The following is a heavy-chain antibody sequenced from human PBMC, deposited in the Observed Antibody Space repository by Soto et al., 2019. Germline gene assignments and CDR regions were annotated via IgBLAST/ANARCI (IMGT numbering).Heavy chain of an antibody. D-gene: IGHD5-12*01. Sequence: EVQLLESGGGLVQPGGSLRLSCAASGFTFSSYAMSWVRQAPGKGLEWVSAISGSGGSTYYADSVKGRFTISRDNSKNTLYLKKNSRRAEDRAVYYCAKNRRSGYDSEGDFDYWGQGTLVTVSS. V-gene: IGHV3-23*01. CDR3: AKNRRSGYDSEGDFDY. CDR2: ISGSGGST. J-gene: IGHJ4*02. CDR1: GFTFSSYA.